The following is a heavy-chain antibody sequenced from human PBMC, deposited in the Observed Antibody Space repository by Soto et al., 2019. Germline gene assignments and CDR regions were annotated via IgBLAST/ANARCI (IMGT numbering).Heavy chain of an antibody. J-gene: IGHJ5*02. Sequence: GGSLRLSCAASGFTFSSYSINWVRQAPGKGLEWVSYISSSSSTIYYADSVKGRFTISRDNAKNSLYLQMNSLRAEDTAVYYCARHPERIAENGWFVHWGQGTLVTVSS. D-gene: IGHD6-13*01. CDR1: GFTFSSYS. CDR3: ARHPERIAENGWFVH. CDR2: ISSSSSTI. V-gene: IGHV3-48*01.